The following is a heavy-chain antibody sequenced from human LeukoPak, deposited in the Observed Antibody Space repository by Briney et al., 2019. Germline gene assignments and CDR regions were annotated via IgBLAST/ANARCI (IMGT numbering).Heavy chain of an antibody. CDR3: AKDPTGYSSK. J-gene: IGHJ4*02. CDR1: GFSFSNYA. Sequence: GGSLRLSCAASGFSFSNYAMSWVRQALGKGLEWVSVIGGSGGWIHYTDSVKGRFTISRDNSDSILYLQMNSLRAEDTAVYFCAKDPTGYSSKWGQGTLVTVSS. V-gene: IGHV3-23*01. CDR2: IGGSGGWI. D-gene: IGHD6-19*01.